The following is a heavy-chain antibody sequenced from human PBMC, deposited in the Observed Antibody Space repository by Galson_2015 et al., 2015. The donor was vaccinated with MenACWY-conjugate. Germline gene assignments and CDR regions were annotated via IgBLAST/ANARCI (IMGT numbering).Heavy chain of an antibody. CDR2: ISSSSRYT. D-gene: IGHD6-13*01. CDR1: GLTFSDYY. Sequence: SLRLSCAASGLTFSDYYMSWVRRAPGKGLEYISYISSSSRYTNYADSVKGRFTISRDNAKNSLYLQMNSLRAEDTALYYCASLYSSSYYFDYWGQGTLVAVSS. CDR3: ASLYSSSYYFDY. V-gene: IGHV3-11*03. J-gene: IGHJ4*02.